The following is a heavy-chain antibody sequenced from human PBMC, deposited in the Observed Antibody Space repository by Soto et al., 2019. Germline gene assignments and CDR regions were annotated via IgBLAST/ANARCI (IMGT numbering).Heavy chain of an antibody. J-gene: IGHJ4*02. CDR1: GYTFIHYY. CDR2: INPNGGST. CDR3: ARSLLQGDF. D-gene: IGHD2-21*01. V-gene: IGHV1-46*01. Sequence: QVQLVQSGAEVKKPGASVKISCKASGYTFIHYYIHWVRQAPGQGLEWMVIINPNGGSTNYAQKFQERVTVTSDTSMPTVSMELDSLEADYTSVYFCARSLLQGDFWGQGTLVTVSS.